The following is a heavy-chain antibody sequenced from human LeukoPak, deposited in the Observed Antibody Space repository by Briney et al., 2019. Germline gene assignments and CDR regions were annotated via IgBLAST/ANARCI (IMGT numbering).Heavy chain of an antibody. V-gene: IGHV3-23*01. CDR3: AKSTGVASDI. Sequence: GGSLRLSCGASGFTFRSYDMNWVRQAPGKGLEWVSDISGGLGTTYYADSVKGRFTISRDNSKNTLYLHMNSLRAEDTAVYYCAKSTGVASDIWGQGTMVTVSS. J-gene: IGHJ3*02. D-gene: IGHD3-10*01. CDR1: GFTFRSYD. CDR2: ISGGLGTT.